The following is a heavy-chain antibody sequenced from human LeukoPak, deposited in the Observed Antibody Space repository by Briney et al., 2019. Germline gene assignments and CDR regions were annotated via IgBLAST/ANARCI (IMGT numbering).Heavy chain of an antibody. D-gene: IGHD3-22*01. V-gene: IGHV3-21*01. CDR1: GFTVSNNY. Sequence: GGSLRLSCAASGFTVSNNYMSWVRQRPGKGLEWVSSISSSGTYTYYADSVKGRFTISRDNAKNSLYLQMNSLRAEDTAVYYCARDQGYDSRGYYYPYHFDCWGQGTLVTVSS. CDR2: ISSSGTYT. J-gene: IGHJ4*02. CDR3: ARDQGYDSRGYYYPYHFDC.